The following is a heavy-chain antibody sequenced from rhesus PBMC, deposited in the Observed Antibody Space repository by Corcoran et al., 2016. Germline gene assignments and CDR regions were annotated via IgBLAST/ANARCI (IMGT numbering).Heavy chain of an antibody. CDR1: GYSISGYY. Sequence: QVQLQESGPGLVKPSETLSLTCAVSGYSISGYYWSWIRQAPGKGLEWIGYNTYSGSTSSNPSLKSRVTISRATSKNQFSLKLSSVTAADTAVYYCARDLYSSGWNNFDYWGQGVLVTVSS. J-gene: IGHJ4*01. D-gene: IGHD6-31*01. CDR2: NTYSGST. CDR3: ARDLYSSGWNNFDY. V-gene: IGHV4-122*02.